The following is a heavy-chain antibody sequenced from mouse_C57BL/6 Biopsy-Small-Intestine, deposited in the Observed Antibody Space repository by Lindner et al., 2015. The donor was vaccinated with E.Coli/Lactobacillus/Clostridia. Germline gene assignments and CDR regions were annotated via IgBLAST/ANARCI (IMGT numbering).Heavy chain of an antibody. CDR2: IDPEDGET. D-gene: IGHD1-1*01. J-gene: IGHJ3*01. CDR1: GFNIKDYY. Sequence: VQLQESGAELVKPGASVKLPCTASGFNIKDYYMHWVKQRTEQGLEWIGKIDPEDGETKYAPKFQGKATITADTSSVTAYLQLSSLTSEDTAVYYCARGYYYGSSPRWFAYWGQGTLVTVSA. CDR3: ARGYYYGSSPRWFAY. V-gene: IGHV14-2*01.